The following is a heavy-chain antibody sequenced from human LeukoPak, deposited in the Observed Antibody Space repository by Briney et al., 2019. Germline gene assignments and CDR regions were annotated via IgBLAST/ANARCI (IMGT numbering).Heavy chain of an antibody. CDR3: ARDRRGVIVGDWFDP. CDR2: INPNSGGT. Sequence: ASVKVSCKASGFTFTGYYMHWVRQAPGQGLEWMGWINPNSGGTNYAQKFQGRVTMTRDTSISTAYMELSRLRSDDTAVYYCARDRRGVIVGDWFDPWGQGTLVTVSS. V-gene: IGHV1-2*02. CDR1: GFTFTGYY. J-gene: IGHJ5*02. D-gene: IGHD3-16*02.